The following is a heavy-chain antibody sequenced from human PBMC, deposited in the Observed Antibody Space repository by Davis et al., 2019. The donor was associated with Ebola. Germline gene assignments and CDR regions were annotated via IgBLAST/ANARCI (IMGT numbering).Heavy chain of an antibody. J-gene: IGHJ3*02. CDR3: ARTSIVGTTTTASDI. CDR1: GYTFNSYG. V-gene: IGHV1-18*04. D-gene: IGHD1-26*01. CDR2: ISAYNGNT. Sequence: ASVKVSCKASGYTFNSYGIAWVRQAPGQGLEWMGWISAYNGNTAYAQILQGRVTMTTDTSTGTAYMELRSLRSDDTAVYFCARTSIVGTTTTASDIWGQGTMVTVSS.